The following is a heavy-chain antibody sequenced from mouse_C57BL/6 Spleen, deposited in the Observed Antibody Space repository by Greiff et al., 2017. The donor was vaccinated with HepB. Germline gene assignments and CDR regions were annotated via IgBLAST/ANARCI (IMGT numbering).Heavy chain of an antibody. V-gene: IGHV2-9-1*01. D-gene: IGHD1-1*01. Sequence: QVTLKVSGPGLVAPSQSLSITCTVSGFSLTSYAISWVRQPPGKGLEWLGVIWTGGGTNYNSALKSRLSISKDNSKSQVFLKMNSLQTDDTARYYCARFITTVVDAMDYWGQGTSVTVSS. J-gene: IGHJ4*01. CDR3: ARFITTVVDAMDY. CDR2: IWTGGGT. CDR1: GFSLTSYA.